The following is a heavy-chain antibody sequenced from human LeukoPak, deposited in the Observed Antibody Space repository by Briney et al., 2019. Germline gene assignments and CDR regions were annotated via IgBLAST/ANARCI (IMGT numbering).Heavy chain of an antibody. J-gene: IGHJ4*02. Sequence: GGSLRLSCAASGFTFSSYEMNWVRQAPGKGLEWVSYISSSGSTIYYADSVKGRFTISRDNAKNSLYLQMNSLRAEDTAVYYCARVGWFCSGGSCYSDYWGQGTLVTVSS. CDR2: ISSSGSTI. D-gene: IGHD2-15*01. V-gene: IGHV3-48*03. CDR3: ARVGWFCSGGSCYSDY. CDR1: GFTFSSYE.